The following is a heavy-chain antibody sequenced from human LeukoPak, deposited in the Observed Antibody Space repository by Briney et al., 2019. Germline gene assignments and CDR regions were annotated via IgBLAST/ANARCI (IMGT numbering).Heavy chain of an antibody. Sequence: ASVKVSCKASGYTFTGYHMHWVRQAPGQGLEWMGWINPNSGGTNYAQKFQGRVTMTRDTSISTAYMELSRLRSDDTAVYYCLRDAQRPRLTPDYWGQGTLVTVSS. J-gene: IGHJ4*02. CDR2: INPNSGGT. CDR1: GYTFTGYH. CDR3: LRDAQRPRLTPDY. V-gene: IGHV1-2*02. D-gene: IGHD6-25*01.